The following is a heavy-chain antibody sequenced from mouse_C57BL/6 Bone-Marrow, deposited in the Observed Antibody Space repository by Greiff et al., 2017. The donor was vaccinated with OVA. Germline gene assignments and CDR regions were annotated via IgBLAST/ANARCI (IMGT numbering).Heavy chain of an antibody. CDR3: ASCFTGRAERGVYYAMDY. V-gene: IGHV1-64*01. CDR1: GYTFTSYW. CDR2: IHPNSGST. J-gene: IGHJ4*01. D-gene: IGHD3-1*01. Sequence: QVQLQQPGAELVKPGASVKLSCKASGYTFTSYWMHWVKQRPGQGLEWIGMIHPNSGSTNYNEKFKSKATLTVDKSSSTAYMQLSSLTSEDSAVYDGASCFTGRAERGVYYAMDYWGQGTSVTVSS.